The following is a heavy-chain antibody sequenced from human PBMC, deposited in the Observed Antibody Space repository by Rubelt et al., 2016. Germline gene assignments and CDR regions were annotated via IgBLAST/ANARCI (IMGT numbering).Heavy chain of an antibody. Sequence: QVQLQQWGAGLLKPSETLSLTCAVYGGSFSGYYWSWIRQPPGKGLGWIGEINHSGSTHYNPSLRSRVTISEDTSRNQFSRKLRSVTAADTAGYYGARERKYYNVPGSFIWFDPWAQGPLVTVSS. V-gene: IGHV4-34*01. CDR3: ARERKYYNVPGSFIWFDP. CDR1: GGSFSGYY. CDR2: INHSGST. D-gene: IGHD3-10*01. J-gene: IGHJ5*02.